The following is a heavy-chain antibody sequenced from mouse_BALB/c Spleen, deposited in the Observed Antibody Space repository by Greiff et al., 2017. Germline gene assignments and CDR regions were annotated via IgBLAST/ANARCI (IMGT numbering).Heavy chain of an antibody. V-gene: IGHV1-4*01. CDR2: INPSSGYT. CDR3: ARRGGYYNYAMDY. D-gene: IGHD2-3*01. CDR1: GYTFTSYT. Sequence: VMLVESGAELARPGASVKMSCKASGYTFTSYTMHWVKQRPGQGLEWIGYINPSSGYTNYNQKFKDKATLTADKSSSTAYMQLSSLTSEDSAVYYCARRGGYYNYAMDYWGQGTSVTVSS. J-gene: IGHJ4*01.